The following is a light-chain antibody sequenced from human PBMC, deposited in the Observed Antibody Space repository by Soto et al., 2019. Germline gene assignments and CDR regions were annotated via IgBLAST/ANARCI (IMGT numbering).Light chain of an antibody. CDR2: DAS. V-gene: IGKV1-9*01. CDR1: QGISSY. CDR3: QQYNSYWT. Sequence: IQLTQSPSSLSASVGDRVTITCRASQGISSYLGWYQQKPGKAPNLLIYDASTLHSGVPSRFSGGGSGTEFTLTISSLQPDDFATYYCQQYNSYWTLGQGTKVDIK. J-gene: IGKJ1*01.